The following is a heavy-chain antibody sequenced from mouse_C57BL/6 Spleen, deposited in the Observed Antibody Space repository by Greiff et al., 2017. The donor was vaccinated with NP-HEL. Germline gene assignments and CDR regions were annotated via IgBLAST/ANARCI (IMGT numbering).Heavy chain of an antibody. Sequence: QVHVKQSGAELVRPGTSVKMSCKASGYTFTNYWLGWAKQRPGHGLEWIGDIYPGGGYTTYNEKFKGKATLTADKFSSTAYMQFSSLTSEDSAIYYCARRTTMIHFDDWGQGTALTVSS. J-gene: IGHJ2*01. CDR1: GYTFTNYW. CDR2: IYPGGGYT. V-gene: IGHV1-63*01. CDR3: ARRTTMIHFDD. D-gene: IGHD2-4*01.